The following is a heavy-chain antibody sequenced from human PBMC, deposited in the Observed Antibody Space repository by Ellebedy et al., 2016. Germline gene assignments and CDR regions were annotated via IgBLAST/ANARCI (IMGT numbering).Heavy chain of an antibody. Sequence: GESLKISCAASGFTFSSYAMTWVRQAPGKGLEWVSTLTDGGGRTFYADSVKGRFTISRDNSKNTLYLQMNSLRPEDTAVYYCAKDIFSTTNTWYGGVDYWGQGAPVTVSS. V-gene: IGHV3-23*01. CDR1: GFTFSSYA. CDR3: AKDIFSTTNTWYGGVDY. D-gene: IGHD3-3*02. CDR2: LTDGGGRT. J-gene: IGHJ4*02.